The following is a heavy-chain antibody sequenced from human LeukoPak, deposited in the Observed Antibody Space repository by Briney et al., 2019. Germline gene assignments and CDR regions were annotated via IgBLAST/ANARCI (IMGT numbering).Heavy chain of an antibody. CDR3: ARVTVAGHRIFDY. CDR1: GGSISSYY. D-gene: IGHD6-19*01. CDR2: IYYSGST. Sequence: SETLSLTCTVPGGSISSYYWSWIRQPPGKGLEWIGYIYYSGSTNYNPSLKSRVTVSVDTSKNQFSLKLSSVTAADTAVYYCARVTVAGHRIFDYWGQGTLVTVSS. V-gene: IGHV4-59*01. J-gene: IGHJ4*02.